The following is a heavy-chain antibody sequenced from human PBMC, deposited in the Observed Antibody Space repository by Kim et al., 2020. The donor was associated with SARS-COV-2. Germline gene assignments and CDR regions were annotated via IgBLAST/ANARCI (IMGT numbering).Heavy chain of an antibody. CDR3: ARDLRSATSPNITIFGVDRFYGWDV. D-gene: IGHD3-3*01. J-gene: IGHJ6*02. CDR2: ISAYNGNT. V-gene: IGHV1-18*04. CDR1: GYTFTSYG. Sequence: ASVKVSCKASGYTFTSYGISWVRQAPGQGLEWMGWISAYNGNTNYAQKPQGRVTMTTDTSTSTAYMELRSLRSDDTAVYYCARDLRSATSPNITIFGVDRFYGWDVWGQGTTVTVSS.